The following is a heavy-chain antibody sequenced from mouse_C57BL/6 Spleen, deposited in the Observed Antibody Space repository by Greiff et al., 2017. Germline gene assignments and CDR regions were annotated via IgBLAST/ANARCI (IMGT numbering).Heavy chain of an antibody. CDR1: GFSLTSYG. CDR3: AKRDGYDAH. D-gene: IGHD2-2*01. V-gene: IGHV2-9*01. Sequence: QVQLKESGPGLVAPSQSLSITCTVSGFSLTSYGVDWVRQPPGKGLAWLGVIWGGGSTNYNSALMSRLSISKDNSKSQVFLKMNSLQTDDTAMYYCAKRDGYDAHWGQGTLVTVSA. CDR2: IWGGGST. J-gene: IGHJ3*01.